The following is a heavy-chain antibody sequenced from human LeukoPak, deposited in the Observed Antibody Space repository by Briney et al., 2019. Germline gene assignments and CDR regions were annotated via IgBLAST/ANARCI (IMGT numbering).Heavy chain of an antibody. Sequence: SETLSLTCTVSGGSISSSSYYWGWLRQPPGKGLEWIGSIYYSGSTYYNPSLKSRVTISVDTSKNQFSLKLSSVTAADTAVYYCARDVVGATTWGQGTLVTVSS. CDR2: IYYSGST. CDR3: ARDVVGATT. J-gene: IGHJ5*02. CDR1: GGSISSSSYY. V-gene: IGHV4-39*07. D-gene: IGHD1-26*01.